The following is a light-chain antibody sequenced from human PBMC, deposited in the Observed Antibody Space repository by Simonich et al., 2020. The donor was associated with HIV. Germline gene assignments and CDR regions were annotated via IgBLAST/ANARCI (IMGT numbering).Light chain of an antibody. V-gene: IGKV4-1*01. CDR1: PSVLYSSNNKNY. J-gene: IGKJ4*01. CDR3: QQVYSAPLT. CDR2: WAS. Sequence: DIVMTQSPDSLGVSLGERATITCKSSPSVLYSSNNKNYLAWYQQKPGQPPKFLIYWASTREFGVPDRFSGSGSGTDFTLTISSLQAEDVAVYYCQQVYSAPLTFGGGTKVEIK.